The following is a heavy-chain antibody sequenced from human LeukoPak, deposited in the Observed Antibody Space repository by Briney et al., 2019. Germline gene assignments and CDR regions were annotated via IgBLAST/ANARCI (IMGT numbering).Heavy chain of an antibody. J-gene: IGHJ3*02. Sequence: GASVKVSCKASGFTFTSSAMQWVRQARGQRLEWIGWIVVGSGNTNYAQKFQERVTITRDMSTSTAYMELSSLRSEDPAVYYCAAAQDTIDAFDIWGQGTMVTVSS. CDR3: AAAQDTIDAFDI. D-gene: IGHD2-15*01. CDR2: IVVGSGNT. V-gene: IGHV1-58*02. CDR1: GFTFTSSA.